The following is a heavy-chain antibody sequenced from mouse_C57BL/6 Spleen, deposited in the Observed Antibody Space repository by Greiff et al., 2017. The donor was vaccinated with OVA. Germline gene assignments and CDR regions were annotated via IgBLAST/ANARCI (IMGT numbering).Heavy chain of an antibody. J-gene: IGHJ2*01. Sequence: QVQLQQSGAELVRPGASVTLSCKASGYTFTDYEMHWVQQTPVHGLEWIGAIDPETGGTAYNQKFKGKAILTADKSSSTAYMELRSLTSEDSAVYYCTTTTMVTRYYFDYWGQGTTLTVSS. CDR2: IDPETGGT. CDR1: GYTFTDYE. V-gene: IGHV1-15*01. D-gene: IGHD2-1*01. CDR3: TTTTMVTRYYFDY.